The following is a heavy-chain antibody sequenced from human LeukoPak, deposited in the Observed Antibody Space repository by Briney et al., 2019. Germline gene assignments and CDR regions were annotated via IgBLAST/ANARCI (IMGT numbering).Heavy chain of an antibody. D-gene: IGHD3-22*01. CDR2: ISAYNGNT. Sequence: ASVKVSCKXSGYPFTSYGISWVRQAPGQGLEWMGWISAYNGNTNYAQKLLGRVTMTTDTSTSTAYMELRNLRSDDTAVYYCARRLLYYYDSSGYPDYWGQGTLVTVSS. V-gene: IGHV1-18*01. CDR3: ARRLLYYYDSSGYPDY. CDR1: GYPFTSYG. J-gene: IGHJ4*02.